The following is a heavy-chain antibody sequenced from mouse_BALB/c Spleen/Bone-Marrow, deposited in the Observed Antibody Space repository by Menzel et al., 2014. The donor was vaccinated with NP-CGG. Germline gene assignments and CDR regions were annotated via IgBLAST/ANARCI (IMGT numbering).Heavy chain of an antibody. J-gene: IGHJ3*01. CDR1: GFTFSTYI. V-gene: IGHV5-6-4*01. D-gene: IGHD2-3*01. CDR3: TREEDYDGNYKFAY. CDR2: ISSGGRYI. Sequence: EVKVVESGGDLVKPGGSLKLSCAASGFTFSTYIMSWVRQTPGKRLEWVATISSGGRYIFYPDSVKGRFTLSRDNAKNTLYLQMSSLRSDDTAMYYCTREEDYDGNYKFAYWGQGTLVTVSA.